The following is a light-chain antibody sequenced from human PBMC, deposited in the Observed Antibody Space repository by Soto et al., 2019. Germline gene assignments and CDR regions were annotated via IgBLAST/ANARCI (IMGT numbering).Light chain of an antibody. CDR2: GAS. V-gene: IGKV3-15*01. CDR1: QNVGNN. Sequence: EIVMTQSPATLSVSPGERATLSCRASQNVGNNLVWYQQKPGQPPRLLIYGASTRATGILVRFSGGGSGTEFTLTISSLQSEDFAVFYCLEYNNWPWTFGQGTKVQIK. CDR3: LEYNNWPWT. J-gene: IGKJ1*01.